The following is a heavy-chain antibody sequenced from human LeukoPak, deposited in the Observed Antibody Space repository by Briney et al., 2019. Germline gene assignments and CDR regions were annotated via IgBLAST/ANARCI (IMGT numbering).Heavy chain of an antibody. CDR1: GGSFSGYY. CDR2: INHSGST. CDR3: ASQTYYYGSGDYYYYYMDV. D-gene: IGHD3-10*01. J-gene: IGHJ6*03. V-gene: IGHV4-34*01. Sequence: SETLSLTCAVYGGSFSGYYWSWIRQPPGKGLEWIGEINHSGSTNYNPSLKSRVTISVDTSKNQFSLKLSSVTAADTAVYYCASQTYYYGSGDYYYYYMDVWGKGTTVTVSS.